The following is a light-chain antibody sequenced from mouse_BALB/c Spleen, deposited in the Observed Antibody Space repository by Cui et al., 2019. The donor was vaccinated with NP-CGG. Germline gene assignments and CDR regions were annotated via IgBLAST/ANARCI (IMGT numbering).Light chain of an antibody. V-gene: IGLV1*01. CDR1: TGAITTSNY. CDR2: GTN. J-gene: IGLJ3*01. CDR3: ALWYSNHWI. Sequence: QAVVTQESALTTSPGKTVTLTCRSSTGAITTSNYANWVQEKPDHLFTGLIGGTNNRVPGVPARFSGSLIGDKAALTITGAQTEDETIYFCALWYSNHWIFGSGTKVTVL.